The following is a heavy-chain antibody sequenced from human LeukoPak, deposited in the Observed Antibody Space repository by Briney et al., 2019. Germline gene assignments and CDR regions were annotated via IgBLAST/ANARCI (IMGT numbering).Heavy chain of an antibody. J-gene: IGHJ5*02. CDR2: MNPNSGNT. CDR3: ARGRSHCSGGSCYSGNWFDP. V-gene: IGHV1-8*01. Sequence: ASVKVSCKASGYTFTSYDINWVRQATGQGLEWMGWMNPNSGNTGYAQKFQGRVTMTRNTSISTACMELSSLRSEDTAVYYCARGRSHCSGGSCYSGNWFDPWGXXTLVTVSS. D-gene: IGHD2-15*01. CDR1: GYTFTSYD.